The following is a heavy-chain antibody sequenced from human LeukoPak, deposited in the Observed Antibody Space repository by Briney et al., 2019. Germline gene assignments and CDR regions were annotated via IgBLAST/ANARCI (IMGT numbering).Heavy chain of an antibody. D-gene: IGHD2-15*01. Sequence: SETLSLTCTVSGGSISSGDYYWSWIRQPPGKGLERIGYIYYSGSTYYNPSLKSRVTISVDTSKNQFSLKLSSVTAADTAVYYCARDFSPVVAATEGRFDPWGQGTLVTVSS. CDR1: GGSISSGDYY. CDR3: ARDFSPVVAATEGRFDP. J-gene: IGHJ5*02. CDR2: IYYSGST. V-gene: IGHV4-30-4*02.